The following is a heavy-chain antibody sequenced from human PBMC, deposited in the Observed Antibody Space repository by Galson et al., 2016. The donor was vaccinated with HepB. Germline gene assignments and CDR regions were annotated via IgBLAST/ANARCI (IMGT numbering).Heavy chain of an antibody. D-gene: IGHD2-15*01. CDR1: GGTFSSYA. CDR3: ARSIDIVVVVAATPFPYYGMDV. V-gene: IGHV1-69*13. CDR2: IIPIFGTA. Sequence: SVKVSCKASGGTFSSYAISWVRQAPGQGLEWMGGIIPIFGTANYAQKFQGRVTITADESTSTAYMELSSLRSEDTAVYYCARSIDIVVVVAATPFPYYGMDVLGQGTTVTVSS. J-gene: IGHJ6*02.